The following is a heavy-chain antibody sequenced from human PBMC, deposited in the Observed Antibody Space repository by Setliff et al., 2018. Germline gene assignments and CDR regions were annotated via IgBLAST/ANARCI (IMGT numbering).Heavy chain of an antibody. D-gene: IGHD4-17*01. CDR1: GYTFTGYY. V-gene: IGHV1-46*01. Sequence: GASVKVSCKASGYTFTGYYLHWVRQAPGQGLEWMGIIDPSADYTNYAQKFQGRVTMTTDTSTSTAYMELRSLRSDDTAVYYCARDYGASDGFDIWGQGTMVTVSS. CDR2: IDPSADYT. J-gene: IGHJ3*02. CDR3: ARDYGASDGFDI.